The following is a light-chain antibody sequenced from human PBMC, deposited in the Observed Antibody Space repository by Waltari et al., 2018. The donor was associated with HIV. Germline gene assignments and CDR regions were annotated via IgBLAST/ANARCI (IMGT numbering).Light chain of an antibody. J-gene: IGKJ1*01. CDR2: SAS. V-gene: IGKV1-5*03. Sequence: DIQMTQSPSTLSASVGDRVTISCRASQSISTWMAWYQQKPGRAPSLLIYSASTLESGVPSRFSGSGSGTEFTLTINSLQPDDFATYYCQQYYSSSAFGQGTKVEIK. CDR3: QQYYSSSA. CDR1: QSISTW.